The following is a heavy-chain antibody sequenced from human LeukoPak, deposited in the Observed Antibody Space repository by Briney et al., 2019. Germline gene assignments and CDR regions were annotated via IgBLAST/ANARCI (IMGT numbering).Heavy chain of an antibody. V-gene: IGHV1-46*01. CDR3: ARDPGSSSWYAYYYYGMDV. CDR1: GYTFTSYY. Sequence: ASVKVSCKASGYTFTSYYMHWVRQAPGQGLEWMGIINPSGGSTSYAQKFQGRVTMTTDTSTSTAYMELRSLRSDDTAVYYCARDPGSSSWYAYYYYGMDVWGQGTTVTVSS. CDR2: INPSGGST. J-gene: IGHJ6*02. D-gene: IGHD6-13*01.